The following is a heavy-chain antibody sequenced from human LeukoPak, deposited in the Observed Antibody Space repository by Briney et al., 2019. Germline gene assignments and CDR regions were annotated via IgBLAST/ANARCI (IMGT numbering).Heavy chain of an antibody. J-gene: IGHJ4*02. V-gene: IGHV2-5*02. CDR1: GFSLSTTGVG. CDR2: IYWDEDK. D-gene: IGHD3-22*01. Sequence: SVSTLVNPTQTLTLTCTFSGFSLSTTGVGVGWIRQPPGKALEWLALIYWDEDKHYSPSLRSRITITKDTSKNQVVLTVSKLDPVDTATYYCAHRPNDYDSGGYPKYYFDYWGQGTLVTVSS. CDR3: AHRPNDYDSGGYPKYYFDY.